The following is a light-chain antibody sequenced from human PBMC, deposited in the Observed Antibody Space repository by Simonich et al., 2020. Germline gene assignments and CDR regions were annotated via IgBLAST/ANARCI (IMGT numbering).Light chain of an antibody. V-gene: IGLV2-8*01. J-gene: IGLJ2*01. CDR3: SSYTSSSTLGV. CDR2: EVS. CDR1: SSDVGGYNY. Sequence: QSALTQPPSASGSPGQSVTIPCTGTSSDVGGYNYASWYQQHPGKAPKRIIYEVSKRPSGVPDLFAGSKSGNTASLTISGLQAEDEADYYCSSYTSSSTLGVFGGGTKLTVL.